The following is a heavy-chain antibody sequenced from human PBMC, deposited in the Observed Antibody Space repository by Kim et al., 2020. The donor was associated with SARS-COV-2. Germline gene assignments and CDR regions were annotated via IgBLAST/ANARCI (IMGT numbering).Heavy chain of an antibody. CDR1: GFRFSAYT. Sequence: GGSLRLSCAASGFRFSAYTMNWVRQAPGKGLEWVAYINSGSIYIDYADSVKGRFTISRDNAKNSVSLQLTSLRVEDTAVYYCARQNNPRRGSYIDYWGQGVLVTVSS. CDR3: ARQNNPRRGSYIDY. V-gene: IGHV3-21*06. J-gene: IGHJ4*02. D-gene: IGHD1-1*01. CDR2: INSGSIYI.